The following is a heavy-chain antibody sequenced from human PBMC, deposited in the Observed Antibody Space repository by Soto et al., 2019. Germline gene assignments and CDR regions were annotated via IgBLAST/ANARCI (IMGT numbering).Heavy chain of an antibody. CDR2: SYDSGST. CDR3: ARSSRSYFDY. J-gene: IGHJ4*02. V-gene: IGHV4-31*03. Sequence: SETLSLTCTVSGGSISRSGYFWSWIRQHPGKGLGWIGYSYDSGSTYYNPSLKSRVSLAVDTSKNQLSLNLTSVTAADTAMYSCARSSRSYFDYWGQGTLVTVSS. CDR1: GGSISRSGYF.